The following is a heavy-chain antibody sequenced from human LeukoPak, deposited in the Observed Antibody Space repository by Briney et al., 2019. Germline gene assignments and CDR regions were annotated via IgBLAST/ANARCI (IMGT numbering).Heavy chain of an antibody. CDR3: AKCPPGGDYDSSGYYYSYYYMDV. V-gene: IGHV3-23*01. Sequence: PGGSLRLSCAASGFTFSSYVMSWVRQAPGKGLEWASGIGGRGANTYYADSVKGRLTISRDNSMNTLYLQMNSLRAEDTAVYYCAKCPPGGDYDSSGYYYSYYYMDVWGKGTTVTVSS. CDR1: GFTFSSYV. CDR2: IGGRGANT. D-gene: IGHD3-22*01. J-gene: IGHJ6*03.